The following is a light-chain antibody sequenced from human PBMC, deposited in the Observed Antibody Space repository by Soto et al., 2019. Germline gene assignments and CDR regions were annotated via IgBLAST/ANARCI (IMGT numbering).Light chain of an antibody. CDR2: DVS. J-gene: IGLJ2*01. V-gene: IGLV2-14*01. CDR1: GSDVGGYNY. Sequence: QSALTQPASVSGSPGQSITISCTGTGSDVGGYNYFSWYQQHPGKAPIVMIYDVSNRPSGVSTRFSGATSGNTGSLTISGREAEDESDSYSRSYTRASTPLVFGGGTKLTVL. CDR3: RSYTRASTPLV.